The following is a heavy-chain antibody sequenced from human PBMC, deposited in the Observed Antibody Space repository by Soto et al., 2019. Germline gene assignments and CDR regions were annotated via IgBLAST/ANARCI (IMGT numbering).Heavy chain of an antibody. J-gene: IGHJ4*02. D-gene: IGHD3-22*01. Sequence: PSETLSLTCTVSGGSISSGCYYWSWIRQHPGKGLEWIGYIYYSGSTYYNPSLKSRVTISVDTSKNQFSLKLSSVTAADTAVYYCARAQGLYDSNPFDYWGQGTLVTVSS. CDR1: GGSISSGCYY. CDR2: IYYSGST. CDR3: ARAQGLYDSNPFDY. V-gene: IGHV4-31*03.